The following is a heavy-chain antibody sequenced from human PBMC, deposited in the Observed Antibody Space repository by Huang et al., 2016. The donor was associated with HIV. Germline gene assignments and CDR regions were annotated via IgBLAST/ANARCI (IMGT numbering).Heavy chain of an antibody. D-gene: IGHD5-12*01. J-gene: IGHJ4*02. CDR3: ARSSMGATTGFDY. V-gene: IGHV4-30-4*08. CDR1: GGSISSGCYY. Sequence: QVQLQESGPGLVKPSQTLSLTCSVSGGSISSGCYYWRWIRQPPGKGLEWIGYIYYSGSTYYNPSLKSRVTISGDTSKNQFSLKLSSVTAADTAVYYCARSSMGATTGFDYWGQGTLVTVSS. CDR2: IYYSGST.